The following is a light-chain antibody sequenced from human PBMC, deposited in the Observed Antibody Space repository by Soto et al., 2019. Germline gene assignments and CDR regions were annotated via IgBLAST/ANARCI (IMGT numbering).Light chain of an antibody. CDR1: RDIGKF. Sequence: DIQMTQSPSSLSASVGDRVTITCQASRDIGKFLNWFQEKPGKAPKLLIYDVSNLQTGVASRFSGSGSGTDFTFTITNLQPEDFATYYCQRYDSLPPTFGQGTRLEIK. J-gene: IGKJ5*01. V-gene: IGKV1-33*01. CDR2: DVS. CDR3: QRYDSLPPT.